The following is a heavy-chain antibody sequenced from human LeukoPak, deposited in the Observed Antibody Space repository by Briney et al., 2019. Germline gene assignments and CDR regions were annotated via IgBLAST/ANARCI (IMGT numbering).Heavy chain of an antibody. J-gene: IGHJ1*01. Sequence: GGSLRLSCAASGFTFSTYWMTWIRQAPGKGLEWVANIKEDGSREYYVDSVKGRFTISRDNAKNSLYLQMDSLTAEDTAVYYCARDSPGYGAYVSWGQGTLVSVSS. D-gene: IGHD5-12*01. CDR2: IKEDGSRE. V-gene: IGHV3-7*01. CDR1: GFTFSTYW. CDR3: ARDSPGYGAYVS.